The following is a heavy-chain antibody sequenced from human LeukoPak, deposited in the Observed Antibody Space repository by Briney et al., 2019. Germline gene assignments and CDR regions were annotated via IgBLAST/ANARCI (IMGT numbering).Heavy chain of an antibody. J-gene: IGHJ4*02. D-gene: IGHD2-15*01. Sequence: TSVKVSCKASGFTFTSSAVQWGRQARGQRLEWIGWIVVGSGNTNYAQKFQERVTITRDMSTSTAYMELSSLRSEDTAVYYCAAGWVCSGGSCYYYFDYWGQGTLVTVSS. V-gene: IGHV1-58*01. CDR2: IVVGSGNT. CDR3: AAGWVCSGGSCYYYFDY. CDR1: GFTFTSSA.